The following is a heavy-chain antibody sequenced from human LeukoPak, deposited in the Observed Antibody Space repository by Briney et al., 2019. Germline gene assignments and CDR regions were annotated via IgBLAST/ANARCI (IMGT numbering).Heavy chain of an antibody. CDR1: GGSTSSGSDY. Sequence: PSQTLSLTRTVSGGSTSSGSDYWRWLRQPAGKGLEWLGRIYTSGSTNYNPSLKSRVTISVDTSKNQFPRKLSSVTAAYTAVYYCPSTPPPHYDFWSGYYQHYYYMDVWGKGTTVTVSS. V-gene: IGHV4-61*02. CDR3: PSTPPPHYDFWSGYYQHYYYMDV. J-gene: IGHJ6*03. D-gene: IGHD3-3*01. CDR2: IYTSGST.